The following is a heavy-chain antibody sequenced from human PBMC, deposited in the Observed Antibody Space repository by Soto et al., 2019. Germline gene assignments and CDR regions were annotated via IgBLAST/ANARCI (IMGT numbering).Heavy chain of an antibody. CDR3: ARADTAMGNNWFDP. J-gene: IGHJ5*02. V-gene: IGHV1-69*12. CDR1: GGTFSSYA. CDR2: IIPIFGTA. Sequence: QVQLVQSGAEVKKPGSSVKVSCKASGGTFSSYAISWVRQAPGQGLEWMGGIIPIFGTANYAKKFQGRVTIPADESTSTAYMELSSLKSEERAVYYCARADTAMGNNWFDPWGQGTLVTVSS. D-gene: IGHD5-18*01.